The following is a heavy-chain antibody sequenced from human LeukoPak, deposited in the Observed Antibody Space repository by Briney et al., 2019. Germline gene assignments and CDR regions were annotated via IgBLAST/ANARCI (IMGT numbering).Heavy chain of an antibody. CDR3: ARDSTYIVGAVNWFDP. Sequence: ASVKVSCKASGYTSTGYYMHWVRQAPGQGLEWMGWINPNSGGTNCAQKFQGRVTMTRDTSISTAYMELSRLRSDDTAVYYCARDSTYIVGAVNWFDPWGQGTLVTVSS. D-gene: IGHD1-26*01. J-gene: IGHJ5*02. V-gene: IGHV1-2*02. CDR2: INPNSGGT. CDR1: GYTSTGYY.